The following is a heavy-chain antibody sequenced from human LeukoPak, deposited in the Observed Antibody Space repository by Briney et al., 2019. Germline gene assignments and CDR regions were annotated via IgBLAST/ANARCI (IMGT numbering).Heavy chain of an antibody. CDR1: GGSISSYY. Sequence: SKTLSLTCTVSGGSISSYYWSWIRQPPGKGLEWIGYIYYSGSTNYNPSLKSRVTISVDTSKNQFSLKLSSVTAADTAVYYCARGPNGWWLRDGYYYYYMDVWGKGTTVTVSS. D-gene: IGHD2-15*01. CDR2: IYYSGST. CDR3: ARGPNGWWLRDGYYYYYMDV. V-gene: IGHV4-59*01. J-gene: IGHJ6*03.